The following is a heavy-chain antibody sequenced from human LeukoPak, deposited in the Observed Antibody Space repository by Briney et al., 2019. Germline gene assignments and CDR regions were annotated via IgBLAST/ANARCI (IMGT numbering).Heavy chain of an antibody. Sequence: GGSLRLSCAASGFTFSSYDMHWVRQAAGKGLEWVSAIGSAGDTYYPGSVKGRFTASRDNARNTLYLQINSLRAEDSAVYYCTRDRTTITLFELWGQGTLVTVSS. CDR3: TRDRTTITLFEL. V-gene: IGHV3-13*01. D-gene: IGHD4-11*01. CDR2: IGSAGDT. J-gene: IGHJ4*02. CDR1: GFTFSSYD.